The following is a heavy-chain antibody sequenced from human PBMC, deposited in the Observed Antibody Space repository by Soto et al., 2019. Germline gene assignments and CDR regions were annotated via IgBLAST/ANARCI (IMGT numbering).Heavy chain of an antibody. CDR3: ARRGQLEAGLYY. CDR2: IIPIFGTA. CDR1: GGTFSSYA. V-gene: IGHV1-69*13. D-gene: IGHD6-6*01. Sequence: SVKVSCKASGGTFSSYAISWVRQAPGQGLEWMGGIIPIFGTANYAQKFQGRVTITADESKSTAYMELSSLRSEDTAVYYCARRGQLEAGLYYWGQGTLVTVSS. J-gene: IGHJ4*02.